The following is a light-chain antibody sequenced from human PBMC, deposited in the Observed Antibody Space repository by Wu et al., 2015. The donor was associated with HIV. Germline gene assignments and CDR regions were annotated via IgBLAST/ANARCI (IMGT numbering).Light chain of an antibody. CDR1: ESVTRTY. CDR3: QQYSDSPLT. J-gene: IGKJ5*01. Sequence: EIVLTQSPGTLSLSPGESATLSCRASESVTRTYLAWYQQRPGQAPRLLIYDVSRRATDIPDRFSGSGSGTDFTLSISRLEPEDVAVYYCQQYSDSPLTFGQGTRLEIK. CDR2: DVS. V-gene: IGKV3-20*01.